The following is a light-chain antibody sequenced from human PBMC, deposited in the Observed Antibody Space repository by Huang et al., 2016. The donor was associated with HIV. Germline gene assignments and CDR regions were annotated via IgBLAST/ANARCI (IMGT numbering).Light chain of an antibody. Sequence: DIQMTQSPSSLSASVGDRVTITCQASQDISNYLNWYQQKPGKAPKLLIYDASYLETGVPSRFSGSGSGTDFTFTISSLQPEDIATYYCQQYDNLPVTFGGGTKVEIK. CDR1: QDISNY. V-gene: IGKV1-33*01. CDR3: QQYDNLPVT. CDR2: DAS. J-gene: IGKJ4*01.